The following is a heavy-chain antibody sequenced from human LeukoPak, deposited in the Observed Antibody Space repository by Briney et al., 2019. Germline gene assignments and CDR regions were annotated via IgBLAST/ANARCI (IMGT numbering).Heavy chain of an antibody. CDR2: IWNDGSNK. CDR3: AREYGYNTPHFDY. D-gene: IGHD5-24*01. V-gene: IGHV3-33*01. J-gene: IGHJ4*02. CDR1: GFTFRSYG. Sequence: GRSLRLSCAASGFTFRSYGLHWVRQAPGKGLEWVAVIWNDGSNKYYADSVKGRFTISRDNAKNTLYLQMNTLRVEDTAVYYCAREYGYNTPHFDYWGQGTLVTVSS.